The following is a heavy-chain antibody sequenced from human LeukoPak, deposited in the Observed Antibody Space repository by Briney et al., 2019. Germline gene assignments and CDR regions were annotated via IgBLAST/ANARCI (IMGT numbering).Heavy chain of an antibody. CDR1: GGSISSYY. Sequence: PSETQSLTCTVSGGSISSYYWSWIRQPPGKGLEWIGYIYYSGSTNYNPSLKSRVTISVDTSKNQFSLKLSSVTAADTAVYYCARDGGTRYYYYMDVWGKGTTVTVSS. J-gene: IGHJ6*03. V-gene: IGHV4-59*01. D-gene: IGHD3-16*01. CDR2: IYYSGST. CDR3: ARDGGTRYYYYMDV.